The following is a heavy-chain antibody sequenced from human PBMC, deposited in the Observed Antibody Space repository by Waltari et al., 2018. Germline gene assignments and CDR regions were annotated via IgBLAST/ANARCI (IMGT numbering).Heavy chain of an antibody. CDR3: TRGGDDSSWYWRN. Sequence: EVQLVESGGGLVQPGGSLRLSCPSSVFPFSNNWMTWVRQAPGKGLEWVANINQDGSEKYSVESVKGRFTISRDNAKNSLYLQLNSLRADDTAVYYCTRGGDDSSWYWRNWGQGTLVTVSS. CDR2: INQDGSEK. J-gene: IGHJ4*02. V-gene: IGHV3-7*01. CDR1: VFPFSNNW. D-gene: IGHD6-13*01.